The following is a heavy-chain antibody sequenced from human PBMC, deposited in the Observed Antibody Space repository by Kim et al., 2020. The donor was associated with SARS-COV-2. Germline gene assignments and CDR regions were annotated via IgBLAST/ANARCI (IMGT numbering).Heavy chain of an antibody. CDR1: GFTFSSYG. D-gene: IGHD2-21*02. J-gene: IGHJ4*02. Sequence: GGSLRLSCAASGFTFSSYGMSWVRQAPGKGLEWVSAISGSGSNTYYADSVKGRFTISRDNSKNTLYLQMNSLRAEDTAVYYCAKDLGEYASGRNGGDYWFDYWGQGTLVTVSS. V-gene: IGHV3-23*01. CDR3: AKDLGEYASGRNGGDYWFDY. CDR2: ISGSGSNT.